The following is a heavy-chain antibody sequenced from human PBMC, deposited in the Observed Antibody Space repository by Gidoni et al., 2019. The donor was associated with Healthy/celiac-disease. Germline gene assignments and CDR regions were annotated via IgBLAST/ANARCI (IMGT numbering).Heavy chain of an antibody. CDR2: ISSSSSTI. CDR3: ARVVPAATDY. D-gene: IGHD2-2*01. CDR1: GFTFSSYS. V-gene: IGHV3-48*02. J-gene: IGHJ4*02. Sequence: EVQLVESGGGLVQPGGSLRLSCAASGFTFSSYSMNWVRQAPGKGLEWVSYISSSSSTIYYADSVKGRFTISRDNAKNSLYLQINSLRDEDTAVYYCARVVPAATDYWGQGTLVTVSS.